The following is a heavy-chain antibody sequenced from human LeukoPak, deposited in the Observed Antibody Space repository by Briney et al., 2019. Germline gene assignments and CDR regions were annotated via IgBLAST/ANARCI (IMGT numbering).Heavy chain of an antibody. CDR1: GGSISSYY. CDR3: ARASLGYCSGGSCYSGLYYYYYYMDV. Sequence: PSETLSLTCTVSGGSISSYYWSWIRQPAGKGLEWIGRIYTSGSTNYNPSLKSRVTMSVDTSKNQFSLKLSSVTAADTAVYYCARASLGYCSGGSCYSGLYYYYYYMDVWGKGTTVTVSS. CDR2: IYTSGST. J-gene: IGHJ6*03. D-gene: IGHD2-15*01. V-gene: IGHV4-4*07.